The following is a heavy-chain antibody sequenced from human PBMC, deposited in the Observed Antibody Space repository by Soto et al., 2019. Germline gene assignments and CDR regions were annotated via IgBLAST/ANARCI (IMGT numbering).Heavy chain of an antibody. CDR1: GYTFTGYY. J-gene: IGHJ4*02. D-gene: IGHD3-10*01. CDR3: ARDYGSGSYYNHSYFDY. Sequence: ASVKVSCKASGYTFTGYYMHWVRQAPGQGLEWMGWINPNSGGTNYAQKFQGWVTMTRDTSISTAYMELSRLRSDDTAVYYCARDYGSGSYYNHSYFDYWGQGTLVTVSS. V-gene: IGHV1-2*04. CDR2: INPNSGGT.